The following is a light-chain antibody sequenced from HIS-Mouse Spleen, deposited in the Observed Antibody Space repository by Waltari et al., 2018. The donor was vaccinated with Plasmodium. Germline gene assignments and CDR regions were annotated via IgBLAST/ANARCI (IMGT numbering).Light chain of an antibody. J-gene: IGLJ3*02. CDR3: YSAADNNRV. V-gene: IGLV3-27*01. Sequence: SYELTQPSSVSVSPGQTARSPCSGDVLAKKYARWFQQKPGQAPVLVIYNDSERPSGIPERFSGSSSGTTVTLTISGAQVEDEADYYCYSAADNNRVFGGGTKLTVL. CDR2: NDS. CDR1: VLAKKY.